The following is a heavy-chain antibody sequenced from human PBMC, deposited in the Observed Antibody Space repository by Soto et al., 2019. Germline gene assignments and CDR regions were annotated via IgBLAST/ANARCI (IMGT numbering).Heavy chain of an antibody. J-gene: IGHJ5*02. CDR2: ISAYNGNT. D-gene: IGHD3-10*01. CDR3: ARVLLWFGELFGNWFDP. V-gene: IGHV1-18*01. CDR1: GYTFTSYG. Sequence: ASVKVSCKASGYTFTSYGISWVRQAPGQGPEWMGWISAYNGNTNYAQKLQGRVTMTTDTSTSTAYMELRSLRSDDTAVYYCARVLLWFGELFGNWFDPWGQGTLVTVSS.